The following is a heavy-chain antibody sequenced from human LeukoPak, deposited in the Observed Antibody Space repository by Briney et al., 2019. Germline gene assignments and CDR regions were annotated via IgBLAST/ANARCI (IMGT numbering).Heavy chain of an antibody. V-gene: IGHV3-30-3*01. Sequence: PGGSLRLSCAASGFTFSSYAMHWVRQAPGKGLEWVAVISYDGSNKYYADSVKGRFTISRDNSKNTLYLQMNSLRAEDTAVYYCARSNGYSSGWQTDNWFDPWGQGTLVTVSS. CDR1: GFTFSSYA. D-gene: IGHD6-19*01. CDR2: ISYDGSNK. J-gene: IGHJ5*02. CDR3: ARSNGYSSGWQTDNWFDP.